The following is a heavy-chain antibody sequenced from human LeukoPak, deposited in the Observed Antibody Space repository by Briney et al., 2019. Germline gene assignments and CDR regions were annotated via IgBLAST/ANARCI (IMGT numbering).Heavy chain of an antibody. J-gene: IGHJ4*02. Sequence: GGSLRLSCTTSGFTFGDFGMSWFRQVPGTGLEWLGFIRSKVSGGTTAYAASVKGRFIISRDDSKSIAYLQMNSLKTEDTAVYFCARVRSHHYEILTGDFWGQGTLVTVSS. D-gene: IGHD3-9*01. CDR1: GFTFGDFG. CDR3: ARVRSHHYEILTGDF. CDR2: IRSKVSGGTT. V-gene: IGHV3-49*03.